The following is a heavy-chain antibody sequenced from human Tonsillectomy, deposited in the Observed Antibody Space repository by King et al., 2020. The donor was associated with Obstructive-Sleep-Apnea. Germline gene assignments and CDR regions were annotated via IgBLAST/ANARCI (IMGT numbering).Heavy chain of an antibody. D-gene: IGHD5-12*01. V-gene: IGHV4-30-4*01. J-gene: IGHJ4*02. Sequence: VQLQESGPGLVKPSQTLSLTCTVSGGSISSGDYYWSWIRQPPGKGLEWIVYIYYSGSTYYNPSLKSRVTISVDTSKNQFSLKLSSVTAADTAVYYCARGDEYSGYDFAYWGQGTLVTVSS. CDR2: IYYSGST. CDR3: ARGDEYSGYDFAY. CDR1: GGSISSGDYY.